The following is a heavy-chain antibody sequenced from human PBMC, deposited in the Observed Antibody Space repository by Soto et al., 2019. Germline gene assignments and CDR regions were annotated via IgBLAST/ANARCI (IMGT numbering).Heavy chain of an antibody. V-gene: IGHV4-30-4*01. D-gene: IGHD3-10*01. CDR3: ARTLRRGPPFDY. J-gene: IGHJ4*02. Sequence: PSETLSLTCTVSGGSISSDDYYWSWIRQPPRKGLECSGYIYCSGSTYYNPSLKSRVTISVDTSQNQFSLKLSSVTAADTAVYYCARTLRRGPPFDYWSQGTLVTVSS. CDR1: GGSISSDDYY. CDR2: IYCSGST.